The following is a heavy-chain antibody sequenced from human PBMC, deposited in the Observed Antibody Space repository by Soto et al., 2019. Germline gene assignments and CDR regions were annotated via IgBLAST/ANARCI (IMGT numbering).Heavy chain of an antibody. V-gene: IGHV1-18*01. Sequence: ASVKVSCKASGYTFTSYGISWVRQAPGQGLEWMGWISAYNGDTNYAQKLQGRVTMTTDTSTSTAYMELRSLRSDDTAVYYCARDLDGYDFWSGSYYYGMDVWGQGTTVTVSS. J-gene: IGHJ6*02. CDR2: ISAYNGDT. D-gene: IGHD3-3*01. CDR3: ARDLDGYDFWSGSYYYGMDV. CDR1: GYTFTSYG.